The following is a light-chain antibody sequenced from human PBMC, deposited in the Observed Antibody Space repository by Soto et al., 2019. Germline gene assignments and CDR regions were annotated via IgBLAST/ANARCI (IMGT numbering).Light chain of an antibody. J-gene: IGKJ4*01. V-gene: IGKV1-5*03. CDR1: QTIRGY. Sequence: DIQMTQSPSTLSASVGDRVTITCRASQTIRGYLAWYQQKPGKAPKLLIYNASTLESGVPSRFSGSGSGTEFTLTSSSLQPDDFATYYCLQDYSYPLTFGGGTKVDIK. CDR2: NAS. CDR3: LQDYSYPLT.